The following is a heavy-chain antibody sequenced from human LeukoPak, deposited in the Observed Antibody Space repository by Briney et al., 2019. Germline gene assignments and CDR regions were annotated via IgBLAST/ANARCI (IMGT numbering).Heavy chain of an antibody. D-gene: IGHD1-26*01. J-gene: IGHJ4*02. V-gene: IGHV4-30-4*01. CDR1: GGSISSGGYY. CDR2: IYYSGST. Sequence: SETLSLTCTVSGGSISSGGYYWSRIRQPPGKGLEWIGYIYYSGSTYYNPSLMSRFTISVDTSNNQFSLKLSSVTAADTAVYYCARDLGGSYGGYYFDYWGQGTLVTVSS. CDR3: ARDLGGSYGGYYFDY.